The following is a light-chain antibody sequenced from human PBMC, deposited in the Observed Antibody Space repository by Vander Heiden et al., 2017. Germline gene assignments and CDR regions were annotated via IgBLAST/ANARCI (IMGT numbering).Light chain of an antibody. CDR2: LGS. V-gene: IGKV2-28*01. Sequence: DIVMTQSPLSLPVTPGEPASVSCRSSQSLQHSNGNNYLDWYLQKPGQSPQLLIYLGSNRASGVPDRFSGSGSGTDFTLKISRVEAEDVGVYYCRQSLQTPKTFGQGTKVEIK. CDR1: QSLQHSNGNNY. CDR3: RQSLQTPKT. J-gene: IGKJ1*01.